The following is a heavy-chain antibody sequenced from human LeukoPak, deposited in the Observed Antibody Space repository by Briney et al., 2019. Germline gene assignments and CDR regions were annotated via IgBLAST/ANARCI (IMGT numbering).Heavy chain of an antibody. CDR2: ISPDGRNI. CDR3: VRDAWGTIPYDS. J-gene: IGHJ4*02. V-gene: IGHV3-74*01. CDR1: GFTLSDSW. D-gene: IGHD1-7*01. Sequence: GGSLRLSCAASGFTLSDSWMNWVCQAPGKGPVWVSHISPDGRNIAYADSVKGRFTISRDSAKNTLYLQMNSLRVGDTALYYCVRDAWGTIPYDSWGQGTLVTVSS.